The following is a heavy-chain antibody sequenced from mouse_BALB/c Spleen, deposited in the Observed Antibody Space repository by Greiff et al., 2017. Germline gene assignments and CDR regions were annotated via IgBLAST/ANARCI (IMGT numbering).Heavy chain of an antibody. CDR2: ISSGGSYT. V-gene: IGHV5-6-4*01. J-gene: IGHJ2*01. CDR1: GFTFSSYT. Sequence: DVHLVESGGGLVKPGGSLKLSCAASGFTFSSYTMSWVRQTPEKRLEWVATISSGGSYTYYPDSVKGRFTISRDNAKNTLYLQMSSLKSEDTAMYYCTRDGTIFFDYWGQGTTLTVSS. CDR3: TRDGTIFFDY. D-gene: IGHD4-1*01.